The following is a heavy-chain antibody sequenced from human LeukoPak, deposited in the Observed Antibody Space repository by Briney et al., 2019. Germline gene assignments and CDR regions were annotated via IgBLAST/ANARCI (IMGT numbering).Heavy chain of an antibody. J-gene: IGHJ4*02. Sequence: PGGSLRLSCVASGFTLSGYWVSSVRQLPGKGLEWVANIKQDAGEIRYVDSVKGRFTISRDNAKNSVYLQMNSLRAEDTGVYYCARLGSSWDFFDFWGQGTLVTVS. CDR1: GFTLSGYW. CDR3: ARLGSSWDFFDF. V-gene: IGHV3-7*01. D-gene: IGHD6-13*01. CDR2: IKQDAGEI.